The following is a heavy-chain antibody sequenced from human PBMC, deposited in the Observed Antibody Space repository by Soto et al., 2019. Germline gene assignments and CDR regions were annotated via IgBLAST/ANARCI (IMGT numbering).Heavy chain of an antibody. J-gene: IGHJ4*02. D-gene: IGHD6-19*01. Sequence: PSETLSLTCAVYGESFSGYYWSWIRQPPGKGLEWIGEINHSGSTNYNPSLKSRVTISVDTSKNQFSLKLSSVTAADTAVYYCARSSGWYQDYWGQGTLVTVSS. CDR3: ARSSGWYQDY. V-gene: IGHV4-34*01. CDR1: GESFSGYY. CDR2: INHSGST.